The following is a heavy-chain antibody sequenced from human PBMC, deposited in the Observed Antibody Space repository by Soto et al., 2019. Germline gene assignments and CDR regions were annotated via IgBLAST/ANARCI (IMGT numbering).Heavy chain of an antibody. CDR2: ISWNSGSI. Sequence: EVQLVESGGGLVQPGRSLRLSCAASGFTFDDYAMHWVRQAPGKGLEWVSGISWNSGSIGYADSVKGRFTISRDNAKNSLYLQMNSLRAEDTALYYCAKDPKGSGSYPNWFDPWGQGTLVTVSS. CDR3: AKDPKGSGSYPNWFDP. D-gene: IGHD3-10*01. J-gene: IGHJ5*02. V-gene: IGHV3-9*01. CDR1: GFTFDDYA.